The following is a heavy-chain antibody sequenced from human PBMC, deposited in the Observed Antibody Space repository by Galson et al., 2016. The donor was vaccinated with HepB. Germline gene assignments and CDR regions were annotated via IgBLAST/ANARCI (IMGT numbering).Heavy chain of an antibody. CDR1: RFTFGDYA. J-gene: IGHJ4*02. Sequence: SLRLSCAASRFTFGDYAMNWFRQAPGKGLEWVGFIRRKADGGTTECAASVKGRFTISRDDSKSIAYLQMNSLKSEDTAVYYCTRAEQANSWYGRQFDYWGQGTTVTVYS. CDR3: TRAEQANSWYGRQFDY. CDR2: IRRKADGGTT. V-gene: IGHV3-49*03. D-gene: IGHD6-13*01.